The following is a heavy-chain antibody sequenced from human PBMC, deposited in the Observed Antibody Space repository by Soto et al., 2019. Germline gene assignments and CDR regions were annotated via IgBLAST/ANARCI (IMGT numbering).Heavy chain of an antibody. J-gene: IGHJ5*02. CDR1: GYTFTSYY. CDR3: GRDHDILTGYDP. Sequence: ASVKVSCKASGYTFTSYYMHWVRQAPGQGLEWMGIINPSGGSASYAQKFQGRVTMTRDTSTSTVYMELSSLRSEDTAVYYCGRDHDILTGYDPWGQGTLVTVSS. CDR2: INPSGGSA. D-gene: IGHD3-9*01. V-gene: IGHV1-46*03.